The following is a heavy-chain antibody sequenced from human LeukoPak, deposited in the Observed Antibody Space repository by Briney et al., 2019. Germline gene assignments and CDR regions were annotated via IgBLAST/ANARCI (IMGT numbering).Heavy chain of an antibody. CDR2: IIPIFGTA. J-gene: IGHJ5*02. Sequence: SVKVSCKASGYTFTSYGISWVRRAPGQGLEWMGGIIPIFGTANYAQKFQGRDTITADESTSTAYMELSSLRSEDTAVYYCARDGPLIAVALNNWFDPWGQGTLVTVSS. CDR3: ARDGPLIAVALNNWFDP. V-gene: IGHV1-69*13. CDR1: GYTFTSYG. D-gene: IGHD6-19*01.